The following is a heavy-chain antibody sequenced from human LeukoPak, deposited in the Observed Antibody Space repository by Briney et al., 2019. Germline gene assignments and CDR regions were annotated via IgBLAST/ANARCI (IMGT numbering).Heavy chain of an antibody. CDR3: ARDLTHRRNYDNTGYQIVPAF. Sequence: ASVKVSCKASGYILTSYGISWVRQAPGQGPEWMGWISGYNGHTKYVQKLQGRVTMTTDTSTSTAYMELRSLRSDDTAVYYCARDLTHRRNYDNTGYQIVPAFWGQGTLVTVSS. V-gene: IGHV1-18*01. D-gene: IGHD3-22*01. CDR1: GYILTSYG. J-gene: IGHJ4*02. CDR2: ISGYNGHT.